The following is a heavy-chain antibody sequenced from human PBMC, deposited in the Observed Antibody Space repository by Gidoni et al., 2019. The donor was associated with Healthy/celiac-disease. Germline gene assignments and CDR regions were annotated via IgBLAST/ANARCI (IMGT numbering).Heavy chain of an antibody. CDR2: INHSGST. V-gene: IGHV4-34*01. CDR3: ARGPYYDILTGYLYYGMDV. CDR1: GGSFCGYY. Sequence: QVQLQQWGAGLLKPSETLSLTCAVYGGSFCGYYWSWIRQPPGKGLEWIGEINHSGSTNYNPSLKSRVTISVDTSKNQFSLKLSSVTAADTAVYYCARGPYYDILTGYLYYGMDVWGQGTTVTVSS. D-gene: IGHD3-9*01. J-gene: IGHJ6*02.